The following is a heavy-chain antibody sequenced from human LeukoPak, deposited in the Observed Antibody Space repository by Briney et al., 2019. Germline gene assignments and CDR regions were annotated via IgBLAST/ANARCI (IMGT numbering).Heavy chain of an antibody. D-gene: IGHD2-15*01. Sequence: ASVKVSCKASGYTFTGYYMHWVRQAPGQGLEWMGWINPNSGGTNYAQKFQGRVTMTRGTSISTAYMELSRLRSDDTAVYYCARGAEIVVVAATVIYNWFDPWGQGTLVTVSS. CDR1: GYTFTGYY. CDR2: INPNSGGT. CDR3: ARGAEIVVVAATVIYNWFDP. J-gene: IGHJ5*02. V-gene: IGHV1-2*02.